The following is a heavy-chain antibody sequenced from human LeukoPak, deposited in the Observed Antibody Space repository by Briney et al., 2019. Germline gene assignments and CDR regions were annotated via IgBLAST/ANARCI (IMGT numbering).Heavy chain of an antibody. CDR1: GYTFTGYY. CDR2: INPNSGGT. D-gene: IGHD4-17*01. Sequence: AASVKVSCKASGYTFTGYYMHWVRQAPGQGLEWMGWINPNSGGTNYAQKFQGRVTMTRDTSISTAYMELSSLRSEDTAVYYCARTVGGDYQHYYYYYMDVWGKGTTVTVSS. CDR3: ARTVGGDYQHYYYYYMDV. V-gene: IGHV1-2*02. J-gene: IGHJ6*03.